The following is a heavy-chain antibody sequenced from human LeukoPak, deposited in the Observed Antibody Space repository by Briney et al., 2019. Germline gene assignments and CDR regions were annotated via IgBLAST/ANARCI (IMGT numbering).Heavy chain of an antibody. V-gene: IGHV3-23*01. J-gene: IGHJ4*02. CDR1: GFTFSSYA. CDR2: ISGSGGST. CDR3: ARAVVGATYQLDY. D-gene: IGHD1-26*01. Sequence: GGSLRLSCAASGFTFSSYAMSWVRQAPGKGLEWVSAISGSGGSTYYADSVKGRFTISRDNSKNTLYLQMNSLRAEDTAVYYCARAVVGATYQLDYWGQGTLVTVSS.